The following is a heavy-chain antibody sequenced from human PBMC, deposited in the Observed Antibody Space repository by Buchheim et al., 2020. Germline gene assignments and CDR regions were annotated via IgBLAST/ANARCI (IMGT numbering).Heavy chain of an antibody. Sequence: VQLLESGGGVVQPGRSLRLSCAASGFTFSSYAMHWVRQAPGKGLEWVAVISYDGSNKYYADSVKGRFTISRDNSKNTLYLQMNSLRAEDTAVYYCARGKYCSSTSCYGGLYYYYGMDVWGQGTT. CDR1: GFTFSSYA. V-gene: IGHV3-30-3*01. J-gene: IGHJ6*02. CDR3: ARGKYCSSTSCYGGLYYYYGMDV. D-gene: IGHD2-2*01. CDR2: ISYDGSNK.